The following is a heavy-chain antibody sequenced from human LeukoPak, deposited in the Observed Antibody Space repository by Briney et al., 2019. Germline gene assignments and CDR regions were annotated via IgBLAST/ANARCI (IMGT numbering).Heavy chain of an antibody. D-gene: IGHD6-13*01. CDR2: ISGSGGST. J-gene: IGHJ4*02. V-gene: IGHV3-23*01. CDR1: GFTFSSYA. Sequence: QSGGSLRLSCAASGFTFSSYAMSWVRQAPGKGLEWVSAISGSGGSTYYADSVKGRFTISRDNSKNTLYLQMNSLRAEDTAVYYCAKAEGSSSWYGGGFDYWGQGTLVTVSS. CDR3: AKAEGSSSWYGGGFDY.